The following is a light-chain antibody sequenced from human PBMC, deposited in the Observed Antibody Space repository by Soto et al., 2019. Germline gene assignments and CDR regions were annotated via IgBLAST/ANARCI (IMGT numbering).Light chain of an antibody. CDR2: AAS. Sequence: DIQMTQSPSSLSASVGDRVTITCRASQSISSYLNWYQQKPGKAPKILIYAASSLQSGVPSRFSGSGSGTDFTLTINSLQPEDFATYYCQQSYSTLMYTFGQGTKLEIK. CDR1: QSISSY. V-gene: IGKV1-39*01. CDR3: QQSYSTLMYT. J-gene: IGKJ2*01.